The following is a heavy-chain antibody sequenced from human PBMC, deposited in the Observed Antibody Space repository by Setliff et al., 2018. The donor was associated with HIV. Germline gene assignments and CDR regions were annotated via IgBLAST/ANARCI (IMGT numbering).Heavy chain of an antibody. CDR1: GYSINTAYY. D-gene: IGHD6-13*01. CDR2: IYHSGIT. Sequence: PSETLSLTCSVSGYSINTAYYWGWIRQPPGKGLEWIGSIYHSGITYYNSSLKSRVTISVDTSKNQFSLNLTSVTAADTAVYYCARADSSDWYHVDYWGQGTLVTVSS. CDR3: ARADSSDWYHVDY. V-gene: IGHV4-38-2*02. J-gene: IGHJ4*02.